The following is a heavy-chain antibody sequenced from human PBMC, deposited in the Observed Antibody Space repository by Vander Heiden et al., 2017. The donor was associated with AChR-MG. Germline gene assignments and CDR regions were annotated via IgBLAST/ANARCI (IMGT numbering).Heavy chain of an antibody. J-gene: IGHJ4*02. CDR3: ASTNYYDTSGYDPKGYYFDY. CDR2: IIPIFGTA. CDR1: GGTFSSYA. D-gene: IGHD3-22*01. V-gene: IGHV1-69*01. Sequence: QVQLVQSGAEVKKPGSSVKVSCKASGGTFSSYAISWVRQAPGQGLEWMGGIIPIFGTANYAQKFQGRVTITADESTSTAYMERSSMRSEDTAVYYCASTNYYDTSGYDPKGYYFDYWGQGTLVTVSS.